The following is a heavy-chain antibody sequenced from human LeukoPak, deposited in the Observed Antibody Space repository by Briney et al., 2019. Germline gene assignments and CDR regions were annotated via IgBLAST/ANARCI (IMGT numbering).Heavy chain of an antibody. V-gene: IGHV4-59*11. CDR1: GGSISSHY. CDR3: ARGLVPAAIQVPWFDP. Sequence: SETLSLTCTVSGGSISSHYWSWIRQPPGKGLEWIGYIYYSGSTNYNPSLKSRVTISVDTSKNQFSLKLSSVTAADTAVYYCARGLVPAAIQVPWFDPWGQGTLVTVSS. CDR2: IYYSGST. J-gene: IGHJ5*02. D-gene: IGHD2-2*01.